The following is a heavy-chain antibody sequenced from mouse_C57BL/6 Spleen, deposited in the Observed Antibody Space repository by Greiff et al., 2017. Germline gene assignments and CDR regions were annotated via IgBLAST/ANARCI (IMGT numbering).Heavy chain of an antibody. V-gene: IGHV1-15*01. CDR1: GYTFTDYE. CDR2: IDPETGGT. CDR3: TRWDYYGSSYAY. Sequence: QVQLQQSGAELVRPGASVTLSCKASGYTFTDYEMHWVKQTPVHGLEWIGAIDPETGGTAYNQKFKGKAILTADNSSSTAYMELRSLTSEDSAVYYCTRWDYYGSSYAYWGQGTTLTVSS. J-gene: IGHJ2*01. D-gene: IGHD1-1*01.